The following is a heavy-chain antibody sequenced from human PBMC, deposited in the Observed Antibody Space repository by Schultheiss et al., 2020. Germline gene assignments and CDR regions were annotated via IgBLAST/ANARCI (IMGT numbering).Heavy chain of an antibody. CDR2: INRGGST. V-gene: IGHV4-34*01. CDR3: ACSSGSVFNWFDP. D-gene: IGHD3-10*01. CDR1: GGSISSYY. J-gene: IGHJ5*02. Sequence: SETLSLTCTVSGGSISSYYWGWIRQPPGKGLEWLGEINRGGSTNYNPSLKSRVTVSVDTSKNQFSLKLSSVTAADTAVYYCACSSGSVFNWFDPWGQGTLVTVSS.